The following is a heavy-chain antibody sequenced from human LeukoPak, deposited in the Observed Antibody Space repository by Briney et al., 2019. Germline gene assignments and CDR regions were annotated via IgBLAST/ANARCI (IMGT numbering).Heavy chain of an antibody. CDR2: IYTSGST. J-gene: IGHJ2*01. Sequence: PSETLSLTCTVSGGSISSYDWSWIRQPAGKGLEWIGRIYTSGSTKYNPSLKSRVTMSLDTSKKQFSLKLSSATATDTAVYYCARLTSSWYQDWYFDLWGRGTLVTVSS. V-gene: IGHV4-4*07. CDR3: ARLTSSWYQDWYFDL. CDR1: GGSISSYD. D-gene: IGHD6-13*01.